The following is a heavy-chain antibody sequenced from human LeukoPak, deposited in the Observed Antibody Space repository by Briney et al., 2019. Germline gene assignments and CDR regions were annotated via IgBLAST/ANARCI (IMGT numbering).Heavy chain of an antibody. CDR2: ISSSSYI. D-gene: IGHD6-13*01. V-gene: IGHV3-21*01. CDR1: GFTFSSYS. J-gene: IGHJ4*02. Sequence: PGGSLRLSCAASGFTFSSYSMNWVRQAPGKGLEWGSSISSSSYIYYADSVKGRFTISRDNARNSLYLQMNSLRAEDTAVYYCARDPPIAAAGTYWGQGTLVTVSS. CDR3: ARDPPIAAAGTY.